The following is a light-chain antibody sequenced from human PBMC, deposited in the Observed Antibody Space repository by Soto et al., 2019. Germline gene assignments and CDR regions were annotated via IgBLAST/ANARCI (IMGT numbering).Light chain of an antibody. J-gene: IGKJ1*01. CDR3: QQYGSYSPWT. CDR2: KAP. V-gene: IGKV1-5*03. Sequence: DIQMTQSPSTLSASVGDRVTITCRASQSIGSWLAWYQQKPGKAPKLLIYKAPSLESGVPSRFSGSGSGTEYSLTISSLQPDDFAGFYCQQYGSYSPWTFGQGTKVEIK. CDR1: QSIGSW.